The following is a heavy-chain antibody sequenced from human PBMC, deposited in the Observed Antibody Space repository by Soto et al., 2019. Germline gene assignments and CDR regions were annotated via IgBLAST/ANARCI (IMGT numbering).Heavy chain of an antibody. D-gene: IGHD5-18*01. Sequence: PGGSLRLSCSASGFTFSSYAMHWVRQAPGKGLEYVSAISSNGGSTYYADSVKGRFTISRDNSKNTLYLQMSSLRAEDTAVYYCVKDTGYAGSYGLYHYFDYWGQGTLVTVSS. CDR1: GFTFSSYA. CDR2: ISSNGGST. CDR3: VKDTGYAGSYGLYHYFDY. V-gene: IGHV3-64D*08. J-gene: IGHJ4*02.